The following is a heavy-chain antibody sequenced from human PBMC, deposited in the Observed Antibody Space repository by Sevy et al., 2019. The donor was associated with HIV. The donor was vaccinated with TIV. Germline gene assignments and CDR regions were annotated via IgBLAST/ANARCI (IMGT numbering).Heavy chain of an antibody. CDR3: ARSISAGNPDAFDI. Sequence: ASVKVSCKASGYTFTGYYMHWVRQAPGQGLEWMGWINPNSGGTIYAQKFQGRVTMTRDTSISTAYMELSRLRSDDTAVYYCARSISAGNPDAFDIWGQGTMVTVSS. D-gene: IGHD3-3*02. CDR1: GYTFTGYY. CDR2: INPNSGGT. J-gene: IGHJ3*02. V-gene: IGHV1-2*02.